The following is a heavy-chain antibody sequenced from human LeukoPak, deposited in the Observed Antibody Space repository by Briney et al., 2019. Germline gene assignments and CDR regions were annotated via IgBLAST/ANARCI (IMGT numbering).Heavy chain of an antibody. CDR3: ARDSSGSWYFDY. Sequence: GGSLRLSCAASGFTFSSNYMSWVRQAPGKGLEWVSVIYSGGSTYYSDSVKGRFTISRDNSKNTLYLQMNSLRAEDTAVYYCARDSSGSWYFDYWGQGTLVTVSS. CDR1: GFTFSSNY. V-gene: IGHV3-53*01. CDR2: IYSGGST. D-gene: IGHD6-13*01. J-gene: IGHJ4*02.